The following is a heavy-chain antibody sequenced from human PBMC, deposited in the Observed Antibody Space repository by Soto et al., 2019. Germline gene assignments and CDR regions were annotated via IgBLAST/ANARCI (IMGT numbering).Heavy chain of an antibody. CDR3: AHYSGQHAFDI. Sequence: ASVKVSCKVSGYTLTGVSMYWVRQAPGKGLEWMGGFDPEDGETIYAQKFQGRVTMTEDTPTDAAYMELSSLRSVETAVSDCAHYSGQHAFDIWGQGIMVTVSS. D-gene: IGHD6-19*01. J-gene: IGHJ3*02. V-gene: IGHV1-24*01. CDR2: FDPEDGET. CDR1: GYTLTGVS.